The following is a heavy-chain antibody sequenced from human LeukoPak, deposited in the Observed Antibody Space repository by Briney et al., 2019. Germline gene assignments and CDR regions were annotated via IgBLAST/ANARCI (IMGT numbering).Heavy chain of an antibody. CDR1: GFTFSTYV. D-gene: IGHD2-2*02. CDR2: ILGSGGGT. J-gene: IGHJ6*02. V-gene: IGHV3-23*01. Sequence: GGSLRLSCAASGFTFSTYVMTWVRQAPGKGLEWVSAILGSGGGTYYTDSVKGRFTISRDNSKNTLYLQTNSLRAEDTAVYYCATIPGAYYYYHMDVWGQGTTVTVSS. CDR3: ATIPGAYYYYHMDV.